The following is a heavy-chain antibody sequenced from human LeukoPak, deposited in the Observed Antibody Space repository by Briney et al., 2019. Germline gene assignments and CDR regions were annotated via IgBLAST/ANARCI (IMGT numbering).Heavy chain of an antibody. V-gene: IGHV4-39*01. D-gene: IGHD1-26*01. CDR1: GGSISSSSYY. Sequence: SETLSLTCTVSGGSISSSSYYWGWIRQPPGKGLEWIGTIYYSGSTYYNPSLESRVTISVDTSKNQFSLKLSSVTAADTAVYYCARQGSGNYLSPVNYWGQGTLVTASS. CDR2: IYYSGST. J-gene: IGHJ4*02. CDR3: ARQGSGNYLSPVNY.